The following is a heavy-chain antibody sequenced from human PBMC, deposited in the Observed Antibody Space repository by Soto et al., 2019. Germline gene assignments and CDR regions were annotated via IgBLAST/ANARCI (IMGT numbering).Heavy chain of an antibody. J-gene: IGHJ4*02. Sequence: ASVKVSCKASGYTFTSYGISWVRQAPGQGLEWMGWISAYNGNTNYAQKLQGRVTMTTDTSTSTAYMELRSLRSDDTAVYYCARDFSQTTVVTYPIDYWGQGTLVTVSS. CDR2: ISAYNGNT. D-gene: IGHD4-17*01. CDR3: ARDFSQTTVVTYPIDY. V-gene: IGHV1-18*01. CDR1: GYTFTSYG.